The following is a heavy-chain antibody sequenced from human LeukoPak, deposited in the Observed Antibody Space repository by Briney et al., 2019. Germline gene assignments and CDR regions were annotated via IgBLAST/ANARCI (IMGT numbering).Heavy chain of an antibody. D-gene: IGHD5-24*01. V-gene: IGHV1-69*01. CDR1: GGTFSSYA. J-gene: IGHJ4*02. CDR2: IIPIFGTA. CDR3: ARGTSGYRWDFDY. Sequence: SVKVSCKASGGTFSSYAISWVRQAPGQGLEWMGGIIPIFGTANYAQKFQGRVTITADESTSTAYMELSSLRSEDTAVYYCARGTSGYRWDFDYWGQGTLVTVSS.